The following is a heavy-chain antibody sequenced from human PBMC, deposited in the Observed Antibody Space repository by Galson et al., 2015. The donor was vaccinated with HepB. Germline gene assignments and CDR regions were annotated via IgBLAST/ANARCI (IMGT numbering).Heavy chain of an antibody. J-gene: IGHJ4*02. CDR3: AKAAGYYGGSISFLFDY. CDR2: ISNDGSHN. CDR1: GFTFSSFG. D-gene: IGHD3-22*01. V-gene: IGHV3-30*18. Sequence: SLRLSCAASGFTFSSFGMHWVRQAPGKGLEWVAVISNDGSHNYYTDSVKGRFTISRDNSKKTLFLQMDSLRPEDTAVYYCAKAAGYYGGSISFLFDYLGQGTLVTVSS.